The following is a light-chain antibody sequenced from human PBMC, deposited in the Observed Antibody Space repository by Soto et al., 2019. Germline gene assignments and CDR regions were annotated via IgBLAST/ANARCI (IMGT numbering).Light chain of an antibody. Sequence: QSALTQPASVSGSPGQSITISCTGTSSDVGGYNYVSWYQQHPGKAPKLIIYEVSNRPSGVSNRFSGSKSGNTASLTISGFQAEDEADYYCSSYTSSSTVVFGGGTKVTVL. CDR2: EVS. CDR1: SSDVGGYNY. CDR3: SSYTSSSTVV. J-gene: IGLJ2*01. V-gene: IGLV2-14*01.